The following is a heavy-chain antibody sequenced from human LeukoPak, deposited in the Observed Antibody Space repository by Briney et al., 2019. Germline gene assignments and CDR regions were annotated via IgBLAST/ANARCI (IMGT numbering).Heavy chain of an antibody. J-gene: IGHJ6*02. Sequence: ASVKVSCKASGYTFTSYYMHWVRQAPGQGLEWMGIINPSGGSTSYAQKFQGRVTMTRDTSTSTVYMELSSLRSEDTAVYYCARTQYSYGYYYYGMDVWGQGTTVTVSS. CDR3: ARTQYSYGYYYYGMDV. CDR2: INPSGGST. CDR1: GYTFTSYY. V-gene: IGHV1-46*01. D-gene: IGHD5-18*01.